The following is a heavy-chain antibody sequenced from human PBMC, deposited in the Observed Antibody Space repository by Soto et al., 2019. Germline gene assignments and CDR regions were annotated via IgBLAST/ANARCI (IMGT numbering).Heavy chain of an antibody. J-gene: IGHJ4*02. CDR2: IYYDGNT. Sequence: QLQLQESGPGLVKPSETLSLTCSVSGVSITSSSDYWGWIRQPPGKGLECIGKIYYDGNTYYNTSLKSRVTISLDTSKNKFSLRLNSVTAADTAMYYCASSSIEPRPFMYPFDYWGQGTLVTVSS. CDR3: ASSSIEPRPFMYPFDY. D-gene: IGHD6-6*01. V-gene: IGHV4-39*01. CDR1: GVSITSSSDY.